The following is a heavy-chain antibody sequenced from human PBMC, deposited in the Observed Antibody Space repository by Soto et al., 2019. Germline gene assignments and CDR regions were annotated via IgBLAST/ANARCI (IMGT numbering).Heavy chain of an antibody. Sequence: EVQLLESGGGLVQPGGSLRLSCAASGFTFSSYAMSWVRQAPGKGLEWVSAISGSGGSTYYADSVKGRFTISRDNSKNTLYLQMNSLRAEDTAVYYCAKWGCSGGSCYSRNGMDVWCQGTTVTVSS. CDR2: ISGSGGST. J-gene: IGHJ6*02. D-gene: IGHD2-15*01. CDR3: AKWGCSGGSCYSRNGMDV. V-gene: IGHV3-23*01. CDR1: GFTFSSYA.